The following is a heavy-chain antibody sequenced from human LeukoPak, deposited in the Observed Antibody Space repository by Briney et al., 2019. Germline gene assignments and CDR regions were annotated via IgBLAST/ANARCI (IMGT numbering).Heavy chain of an antibody. V-gene: IGHV3-73*01. CDR2: IRSKANSYAT. J-gene: IGHJ4*02. CDR3: TRHGYSSH. Sequence: GGSLRLSCAASGFTFSSYAMHWVRQAPGKGLEWVGRIRSKANSYATAYAASVKGRFTISRDDSKNTAYLQMNSLKTEDTAVYYCTRHGYSSHWGQGTLVTVSS. CDR1: GFTFSSYA. D-gene: IGHD6-19*01.